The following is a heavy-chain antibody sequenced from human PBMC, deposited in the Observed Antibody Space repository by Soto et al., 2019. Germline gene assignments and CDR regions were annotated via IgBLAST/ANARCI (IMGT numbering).Heavy chain of an antibody. CDR2: IKQDGSEK. CDR1: GFTFSGFW. V-gene: IGHV3-7*03. J-gene: IGHJ6*02. Sequence: EVQLVESGGGLVQPGGSLRLSCAASGFTFSGFWMTWVCQAPGKGLEWVANIKQDGSEKYYVDSVKGRFTISRDNAKSSLFLQMNSLRAEDTAVYYCARAPATATYYYYGMDVWGQGTTVTVSS. D-gene: IGHD2-15*01. CDR3: ARAPATATYYYYGMDV.